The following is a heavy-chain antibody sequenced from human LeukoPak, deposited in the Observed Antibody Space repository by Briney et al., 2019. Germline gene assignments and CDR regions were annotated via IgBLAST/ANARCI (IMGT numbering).Heavy chain of an antibody. Sequence: ASVKVSCKASGYTFNSYYMHWVRQAPGQGLEWMGIINASGGSTSHAQKFQGRVTMTRDTSTSTVYMELSSLRSEDTAVYYCARAGDTAMVIEYWGQGTLVTISS. D-gene: IGHD5-18*01. V-gene: IGHV1-46*02. CDR2: INASGGST. CDR3: ARAGDTAMVIEY. J-gene: IGHJ4*02. CDR1: GYTFNSYY.